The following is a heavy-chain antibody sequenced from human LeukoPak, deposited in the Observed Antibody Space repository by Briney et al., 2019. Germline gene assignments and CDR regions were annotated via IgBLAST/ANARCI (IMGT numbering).Heavy chain of an antibody. D-gene: IGHD3-16*01. CDR2: ISYDGSNK. Sequence: GRSLRLSCAASGFTFRSYGMPWVRQAPGKGLEWVAVISYDGSNKYYADSVKGRFTISRDNSKNTLYLQMNSLRAEDTAVYYCARDPTRYDYVWGSALEYWGQGTLVTASS. CDR3: ARDPTRYDYVWGSALEY. V-gene: IGHV3-30*03. J-gene: IGHJ4*02. CDR1: GFTFRSYG.